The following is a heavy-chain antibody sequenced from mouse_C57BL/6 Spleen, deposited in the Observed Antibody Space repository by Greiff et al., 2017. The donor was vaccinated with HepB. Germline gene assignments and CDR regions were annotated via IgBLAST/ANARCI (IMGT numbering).Heavy chain of an antibody. V-gene: IGHV1-69*01. CDR2: IDPSDSYT. Sequence: QVQLQQPGAELVMPGASVKLSCKASGYTFTSYWMHWVKQRPGQGLEWIGEIDPSDSYTNYNQKFKGKSTLTVDKSSSTAYMQLSSLTSEDSAVYYCAVIYYYGSSHAMDYWGQGTSVTVSS. CDR1: GYTFTSYW. D-gene: IGHD1-1*01. CDR3: AVIYYYGSSHAMDY. J-gene: IGHJ4*01.